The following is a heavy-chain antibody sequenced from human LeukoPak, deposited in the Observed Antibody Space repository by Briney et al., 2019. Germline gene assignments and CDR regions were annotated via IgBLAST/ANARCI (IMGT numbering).Heavy chain of an antibody. J-gene: IGHJ2*01. D-gene: IGHD6-13*01. V-gene: IGHV4-61*08. CDR1: GGSISSGDYY. CDR3: ARGDIAGWYFDL. CDR2: IYYSGST. Sequence: PSETLSLTCTVSGGSISSGDYYWSWIRQPPGKGLEWIGYIYYSGSTNYNPSLKSRVTISVDTSKNQFSLKLSSVTAADTAVYYCARGDIAGWYFDLWGRGTLVTVSS.